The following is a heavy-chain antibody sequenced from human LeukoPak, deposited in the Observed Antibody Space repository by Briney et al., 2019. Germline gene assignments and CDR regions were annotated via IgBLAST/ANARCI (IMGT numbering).Heavy chain of an antibody. D-gene: IGHD3-22*01. CDR1: GGSISSSSYY. V-gene: IGHV4-61*05. Sequence: SETLSLTCTVSGGSISSSSYYWGWIRQSPGKGLEWIGEVNHSGRTNYNPSLMSRVSISVDTSKNQFSLKLTSVTAADTAVYYCARHYYDISGYYYVGVWFDPWGQGTLVTVSS. CDR3: ARHYYDISGYYYVGVWFDP. J-gene: IGHJ5*02. CDR2: VNHSGRT.